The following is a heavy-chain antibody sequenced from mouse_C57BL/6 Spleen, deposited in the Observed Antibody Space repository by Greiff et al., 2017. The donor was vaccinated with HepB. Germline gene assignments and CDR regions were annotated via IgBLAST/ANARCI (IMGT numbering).Heavy chain of an antibody. CDR1: GYTFTSYG. D-gene: IGHD1-1*01. Sequence: QVQLQQSGAELARPGASVTLSCKASGYTFTSYGISWVKQRTGQGLEWIGEIYPRSGNTYYNEKFKGKATLTADKSSSTAYMELRSLTSEDSSVYFCARGYYDSIPYCDYWGQGTTLTVSS. V-gene: IGHV1-81*01. CDR3: ARGYYDSIPYCDY. J-gene: IGHJ2*01. CDR2: IYPRSGNT.